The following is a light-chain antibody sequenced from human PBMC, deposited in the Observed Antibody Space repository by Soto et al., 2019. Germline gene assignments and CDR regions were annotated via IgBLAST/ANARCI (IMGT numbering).Light chain of an antibody. J-gene: IGKJ4*01. CDR1: QSINNW. V-gene: IGKV3-11*01. Sequence: TQSPSTLSASVGDRVTITCRASQSINNWLAWYQQKPGQAPRLLIYDASNRATGIPARFSGSGSGTDFTLTISSLEPEDFAVYYCQQRSDWPLTFGGGTKVEIK. CDR2: DAS. CDR3: QQRSDWPLT.